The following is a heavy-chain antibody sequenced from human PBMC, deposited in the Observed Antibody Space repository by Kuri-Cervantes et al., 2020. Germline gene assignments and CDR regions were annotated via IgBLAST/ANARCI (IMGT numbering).Heavy chain of an antibody. CDR2: IWYDGSNK. Sequence: GGSLRLSCAASGFTFSSYGMHWVRQAPGKGLEWVAVIWYDGSNKYYADSVKGRFTISRDNPKNTLYLQMNSLRAEDTAVYYCARGSYWCGINYDILTGYPYFNYWGQGTLVTVSS. D-gene: IGHD3-9*01. CDR3: ARGSYWCGINYDILTGYPYFNY. CDR1: GFTFSSYG. V-gene: IGHV3-33*01. J-gene: IGHJ4*02.